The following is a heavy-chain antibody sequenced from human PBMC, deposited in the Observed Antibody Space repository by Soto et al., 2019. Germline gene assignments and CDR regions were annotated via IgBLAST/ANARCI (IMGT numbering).Heavy chain of an antibody. J-gene: IGHJ3*02. V-gene: IGHV4-30-4*01. CDR2: IYYSGII. CDR3: AREVGEVDYSSSSDAFDI. CDR1: GGSISSGDYY. D-gene: IGHD6-6*01. Sequence: QVQLQDSGPGLVKPSQTLSLTCSVSGGSISSGDYYWSWIRQPPGKGLEWIAYIYYSGIIYYNPSLKSRVTTSMDTSKNHFFLNLDSVTAADTAVYYCAREVGEVDYSSSSDAFDIWGQGKMVTVSS.